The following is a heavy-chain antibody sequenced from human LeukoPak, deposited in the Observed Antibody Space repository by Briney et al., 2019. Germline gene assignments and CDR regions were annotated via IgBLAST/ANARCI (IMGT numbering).Heavy chain of an antibody. CDR1: GFTFSSYG. D-gene: IGHD3-9*01. CDR2: ISYDGSNK. J-gene: IGHJ4*02. CDR3: AKDDRYFDWLSRIDY. Sequence: GGSLRLSCAASGFTFSSYGMHWVRQAPGKGLEWVAVISYDGSNKYYADSVKGRFTISRDNSKNTLYLQMNSLRAEDTAVYYCAKDDRYFDWLSRIDYWGQGTLVTVSS. V-gene: IGHV3-30*18.